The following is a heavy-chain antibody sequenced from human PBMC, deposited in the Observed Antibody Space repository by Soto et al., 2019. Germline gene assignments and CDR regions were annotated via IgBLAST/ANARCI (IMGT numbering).Heavy chain of an antibody. CDR2: VYYTGKT. CDR1: GDSISSYH. V-gene: IGHV4-59*08. CDR3: ARLLSAQDQTLYYFDY. D-gene: IGHD2-15*01. Sequence: SETLSLTCTVSGDSISSYHWIWIRQPPGKGLEWIGYVYYTGKTKYNPSLKSRVTISVDTSKNQFSLNLTSVTTADTAVYYCARLLSAQDQTLYYFDYWGQGTLVTVSS. J-gene: IGHJ4*01.